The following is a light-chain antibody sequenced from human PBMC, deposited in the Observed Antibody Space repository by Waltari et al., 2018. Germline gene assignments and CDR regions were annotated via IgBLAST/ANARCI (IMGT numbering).Light chain of an antibody. Sequence: QSALTQPASVSGSPGQSITISCTGASTDVGDYYYVSWYQQIPGKAPKVIIYDVTKRPSGVSNRFSGSKSGNSASLSISGLQAEDEAHYYCCSYAGRSTWVFGGGTKVTVL. CDR2: DVT. V-gene: IGLV2-14*03. CDR3: CSYAGRSTWV. CDR1: STDVGDYYY. J-gene: IGLJ3*02.